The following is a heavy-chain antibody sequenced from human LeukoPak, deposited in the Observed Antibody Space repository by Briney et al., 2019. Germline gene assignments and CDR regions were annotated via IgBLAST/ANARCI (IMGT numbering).Heavy chain of an antibody. CDR1: GYTFTSYG. D-gene: IGHD2-15*01. J-gene: IGHJ6*04. Sequence: ASVKVSCKASGYTFTSYGISWVRQAPGQGLEWMGWISAYNGNTNYAQKLQGRVTMTTDTSTSTAYMELRSLRSDDTAVYYCARDLLYCSGGSCYAVSYYYYGMDVWGKGTTVTVSS. CDR2: ISAYNGNT. V-gene: IGHV1-18*04. CDR3: ARDLLYCSGGSCYAVSYYYYGMDV.